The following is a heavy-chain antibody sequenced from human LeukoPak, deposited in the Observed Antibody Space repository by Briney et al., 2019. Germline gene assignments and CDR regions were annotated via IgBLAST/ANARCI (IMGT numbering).Heavy chain of an antibody. CDR1: GGSFSGYY. CDR2: ISLGGST. Sequence: PSETLSLTCAVYGGSFSGYYWSWIRQSPGMGLEWIGEISLGGSTTYNPSLKSRVIIAVDTSKNQFSLKLTSVTAADTAVYYCARVGDLFGAHRVRGLPPDYYYMDVWGKGTTVTVSS. D-gene: IGHD3-10*01. CDR3: ARVGDLFGAHRVRGLPPDYYYMDV. J-gene: IGHJ6*03. V-gene: IGHV4-34*01.